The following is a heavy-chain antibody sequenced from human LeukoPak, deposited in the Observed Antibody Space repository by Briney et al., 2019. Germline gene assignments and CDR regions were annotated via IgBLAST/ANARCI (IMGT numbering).Heavy chain of an antibody. CDR1: GGSFSGYY. J-gene: IGHJ5*02. D-gene: IGHD3-3*01. CDR2: IYTSGST. CDR3: ARSGDDFWSGYYINWFDP. V-gene: IGHV4-4*08. Sequence: SETLSLTCAVYGGSFSGYYWSWIRQPPGKGLEWIGRIYTSGSTNYNPSLKSRVTISVDTSKHQFSLKLSSVTAADTAVYYCARSGDDFWSGYYINWFDPWGQGTLVTVSS.